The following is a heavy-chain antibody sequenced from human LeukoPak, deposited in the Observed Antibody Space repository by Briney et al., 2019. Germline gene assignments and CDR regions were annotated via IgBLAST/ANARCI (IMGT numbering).Heavy chain of an antibody. CDR2: ISYDGSNK. CDR3: ARGLIVVVGNWFDP. Sequence: PGRSLRLSCAASGFTFSSYAMDWVGQAPGKGLEWVALISYDGSNKYYADSVKGRFTISRDNSKNTLYLQMNSLRAEDTAVYYCARGLIVVVGNWFDPWGQGTLVTVSS. CDR1: GFTFSSYA. V-gene: IGHV3-30-3*01. J-gene: IGHJ5*02. D-gene: IGHD3-22*01.